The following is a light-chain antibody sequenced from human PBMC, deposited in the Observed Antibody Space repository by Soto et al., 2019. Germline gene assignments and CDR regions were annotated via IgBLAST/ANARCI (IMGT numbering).Light chain of an antibody. Sequence: EIVFTQSPFTLSLSPSDRPSLSCGASQSIASHLAWYQQKPGQAPRLLIHDASSRATGIPARFSGSGSGTDFTLTISSLEPEDFAVYYCQQRNNWPPSITFGPGTRLEI. CDR1: QSIASH. CDR2: DAS. V-gene: IGKV3-11*01. CDR3: QQRNNWPPSIT. J-gene: IGKJ5*01.